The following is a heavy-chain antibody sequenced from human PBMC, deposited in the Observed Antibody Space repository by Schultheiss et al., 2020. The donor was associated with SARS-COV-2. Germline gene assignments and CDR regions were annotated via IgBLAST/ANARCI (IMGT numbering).Heavy chain of an antibody. J-gene: IGHJ6*02. CDR2: ISYDGSNK. CDR1: GFTFSSYA. D-gene: IGHD3-16*01. CDR3: AKRGIGVYYYYGMDV. Sequence: GESLKISCAASGFTFSSYAMHWVRQAPGKGLEWVAVISYDGSNKYYAAPVKGRFTISRDDSKNTLYLQMNSLRAEDTAVYYCAKRGIGVYYYYGMDVWGQGTTVTVSS. V-gene: IGHV3-30*04.